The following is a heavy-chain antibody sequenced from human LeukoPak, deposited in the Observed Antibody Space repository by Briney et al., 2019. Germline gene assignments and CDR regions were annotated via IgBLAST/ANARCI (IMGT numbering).Heavy chain of an antibody. CDR3: ARLDCSGGRCWGVDY. Sequence: KTSETLSLTCTVSGGSINNYYWSWIRQPPGKGLEWIGYIYYTGSTNYNPSLKSRFTISMDTSKGQFSLKLESVTAADTAVYYCARLDCSGGRCWGVDYWGQGTLVTVSS. CDR1: GGSINNYY. D-gene: IGHD2-15*01. J-gene: IGHJ4*02. CDR2: IYYTGST. V-gene: IGHV4-59*01.